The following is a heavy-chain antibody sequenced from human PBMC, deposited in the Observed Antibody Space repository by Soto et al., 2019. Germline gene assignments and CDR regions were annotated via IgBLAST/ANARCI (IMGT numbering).Heavy chain of an antibody. Sequence: QVQLQESGPGLVKPSETLSLTCTVSGGSISSYYWSWIRQPPGKGLEWIGYIYYSGSTNYNPSLKSRVTISLDTSKNQFSLKLSSVTAAGTAVYYCARQGRGTGTGGDYWGQGTLVTVSS. CDR2: IYYSGST. J-gene: IGHJ4*02. D-gene: IGHD1-1*01. V-gene: IGHV4-59*08. CDR3: ARQGRGTGTGGDY. CDR1: GGSISSYY.